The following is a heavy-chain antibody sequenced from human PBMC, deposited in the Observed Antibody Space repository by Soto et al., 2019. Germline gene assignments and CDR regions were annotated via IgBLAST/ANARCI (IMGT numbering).Heavy chain of an antibody. J-gene: IGHJ6*02. CDR2: INPYNSAI. CDR1: GFTFSGYS. D-gene: IGHD1-26*01. V-gene: IGHV3-48*02. CDR3: ARSMGSHYYYYGMDV. Sequence: PGGSLRLSCAASGFTFSGYSMNWVRQAPGKGLEWVSYINPYNSAIYYADSVKGRFTISRDNAKNSLSLQMNSLRDEDTAVYYCARSMGSHYYYYGMDVWGQGTTVTVSS.